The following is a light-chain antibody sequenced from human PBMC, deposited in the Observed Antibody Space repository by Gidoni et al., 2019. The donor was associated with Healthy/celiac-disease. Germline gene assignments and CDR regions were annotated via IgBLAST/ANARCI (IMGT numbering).Light chain of an antibody. Sequence: VSSSYLAWYQQKPGQAPRLLIYRASSRATGIPDGFGGSVSVTDFTLTIRRLEPEDFAVYYCQQYGSLRSSVGQGTKLEI. J-gene: IGKJ2*04. CDR3: QQYGSLRSS. CDR1: VSSSY. CDR2: RAS. V-gene: IGKV3-20*01.